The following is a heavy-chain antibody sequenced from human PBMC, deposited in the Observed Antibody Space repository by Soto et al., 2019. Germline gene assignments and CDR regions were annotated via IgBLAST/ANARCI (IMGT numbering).Heavy chain of an antibody. CDR3: AKDIAASGWYSLDY. CDR1: GFTFSSYA. CDR2: ISGSGGST. D-gene: IGHD6-19*01. V-gene: IGHV3-23*01. Sequence: GGSLRLSCAASGFTFSSYAMSWVRQAPGKGLEWVSAISGSGGSTYYADSVKGRFTISRDNSKNSLYLQMNSLRTEDTALYYCAKDIAASGWYSLDYWGQGTLVTVSS. J-gene: IGHJ4*02.